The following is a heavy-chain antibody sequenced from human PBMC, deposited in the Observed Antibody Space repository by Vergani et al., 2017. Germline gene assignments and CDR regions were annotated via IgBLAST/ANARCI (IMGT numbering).Heavy chain of an antibody. CDR1: GGSISSYY. CDR3: AREGRYCSGGSCYSGWFDP. D-gene: IGHD2-15*01. V-gene: IGHV4-59*01. CDR2: IYYSGST. J-gene: IGHJ5*02. Sequence: QLQLQESGPGLVKPSETLSLTCTVSGGSISSYYWSWIRQPPGKGLEWIGYIYYSGSTNYNPSLKSRVTISVDTSKNQFSLKLSSVTAADTAVYYCAREGRYCSGGSCYSGWFDPWGQGTLVTVSS.